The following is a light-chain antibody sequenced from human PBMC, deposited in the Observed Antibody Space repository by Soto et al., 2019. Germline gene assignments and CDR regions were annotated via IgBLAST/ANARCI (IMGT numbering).Light chain of an antibody. J-gene: IGKJ4*01. CDR3: QQYNTYPLT. CDR1: QSISTW. V-gene: IGKV1-5*03. Sequence: DIQMTQSPSTLSASVGDRVTITCRASQSISTWLAWYQQQPGKAPKLLIYKASSLEGGVPSRFSGSGSGTEFNITISILQPDDFATYYCQQYNTYPLTFGGGTTADIK. CDR2: KAS.